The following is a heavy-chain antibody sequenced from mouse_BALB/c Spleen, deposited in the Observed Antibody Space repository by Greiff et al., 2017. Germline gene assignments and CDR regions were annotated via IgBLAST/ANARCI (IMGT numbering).Heavy chain of an antibody. CDR2: IYPGNVNT. V-gene: IGHV1S56*01. J-gene: IGHJ1*01. Sequence: VQLQQSGPELVKPGASVRISCKASGYTFTSYYIHWVKQRPGQGLEWIGWIYPGNVNTKYNEKFKGKATLTADKSSSTAYMQLSSLTSEDSAVYFCARGKYGNYWYFDVWGAGTTVTVSS. CDR1: GYTFTSYY. CDR3: ARGKYGNYWYFDV. D-gene: IGHD2-10*02.